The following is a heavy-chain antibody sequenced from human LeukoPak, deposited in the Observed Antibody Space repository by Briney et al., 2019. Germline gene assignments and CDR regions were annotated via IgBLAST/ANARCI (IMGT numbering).Heavy chain of an antibody. V-gene: IGHV4-4*02. J-gene: IGHJ2*01. CDR1: GGSINRANW. Sequence: PSGTLSLTCAVSGGSINRANWWTWVRQPPGKGLEWIGEIYPNSGNTNYNPSLKSRVTISVDTSKNQFSPKLSSVTAADTAVYYCARHGPLRYFDWLRDWYFDLWGRGTLVTVSS. D-gene: IGHD3-9*01. CDR3: ARHGPLRYFDWLRDWYFDL. CDR2: IYPNSGNT.